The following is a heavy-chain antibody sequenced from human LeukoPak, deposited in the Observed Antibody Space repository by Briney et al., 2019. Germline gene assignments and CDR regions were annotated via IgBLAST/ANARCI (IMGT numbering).Heavy chain of an antibody. CDR3: ARGIDYYGSGSYPLHFQH. J-gene: IGHJ1*01. CDR1: GFTFSSYG. V-gene: IGHV3-33*01. D-gene: IGHD3-10*01. CDR2: IWYDGSNK. Sequence: GGSLRLSCAASGFTFSSYGLHWVRQAPGKGLEWVAVIWYDGSNKYYADSVKGRFTISRDNSKNTLYLQMNSLRAEDTAVYYCARGIDYYGSGSYPLHFQHWGQGTLVTVSS.